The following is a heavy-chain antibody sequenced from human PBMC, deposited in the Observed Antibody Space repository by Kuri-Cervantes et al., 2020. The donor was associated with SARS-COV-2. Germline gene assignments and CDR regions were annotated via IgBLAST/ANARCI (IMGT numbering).Heavy chain of an antibody. Sequence: ASVKVSCKASGYTFTCYGISWVRQAPGQGLEWMGWISAYNGNTNYAQKLQGRVTMTTDTSTSTAYMELRSLRSDGTAVYYCACWGRDMTTVTWVDYWGQGTLVTVSS. CDR2: ISAYNGNT. V-gene: IGHV1-18*01. CDR1: GYTFTCYG. CDR3: ACWGRDMTTVTWVDY. J-gene: IGHJ4*02. D-gene: IGHD4-17*01.